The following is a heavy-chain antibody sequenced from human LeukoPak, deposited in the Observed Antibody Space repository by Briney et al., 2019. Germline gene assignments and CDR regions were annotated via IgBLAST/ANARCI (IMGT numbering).Heavy chain of an antibody. CDR2: ISGLGDST. D-gene: IGHD5-24*01. Sequence: GGSLRLSCTASGFTFSSYSMHWVRQAPGKGLESVSAISGLGDSTFYANPVKGRFTVPRDNSKNTLYLQMASLKVEDMAVYYCAREEKGDLDVWGQGTTVAVTS. CDR3: AREEKGDLDV. V-gene: IGHV3-64*01. J-gene: IGHJ6*02. CDR1: GFTFSSYS.